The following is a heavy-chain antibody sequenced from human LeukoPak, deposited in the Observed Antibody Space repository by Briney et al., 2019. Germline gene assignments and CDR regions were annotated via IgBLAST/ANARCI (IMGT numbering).Heavy chain of an antibody. CDR1: GGSIRSSYYY. CDR3: ARQNDFWSGYYDYYYGMDV. CDR2: IYDSGST. V-gene: IGHV4-39*01. D-gene: IGHD3-3*01. Sequence: SETLSLTCTVSGGSIRSSYYYWGWIRQPPGKGLEWIGSIYDSGSTYYNPSLKSRVTISVDTSKNQFSLKLSSVTAADTAVYYCARQNDFWSGYYDYYYGMDVWGQGTTVTVSS. J-gene: IGHJ6*02.